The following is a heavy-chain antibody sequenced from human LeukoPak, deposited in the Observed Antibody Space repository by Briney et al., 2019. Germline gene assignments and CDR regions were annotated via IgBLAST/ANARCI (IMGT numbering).Heavy chain of an antibody. D-gene: IGHD3-3*01. Sequence: GGSLRLSCEASGFTFSTYGMHWVRQAPGKGLEWVAVIWYDGSNKNYADSVKGRFTISGDNAKNSLYLQMNSLRAEDTAVYYCARDRDFWSGLTALDYWGQGTLVTVSS. CDR1: GFTFSTYG. CDR2: IWYDGSNK. V-gene: IGHV3-33*01. J-gene: IGHJ4*02. CDR3: ARDRDFWSGLTALDY.